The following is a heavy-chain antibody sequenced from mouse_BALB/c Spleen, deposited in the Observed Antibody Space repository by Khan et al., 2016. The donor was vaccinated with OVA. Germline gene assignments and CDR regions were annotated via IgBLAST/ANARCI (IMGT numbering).Heavy chain of an antibody. CDR2: IFPGDGTT. CDR3: ARRRGSMDY. CDR1: GYTFTSYD. Sequence: QLQQSGAEVVKSGASVKLSCKASGYTFTSYDLNWVRQRPEQGLEWIGWIFPGDGTTKYNEKFKGKATLTTDKSSSTAYIQLSRLTSEDSAVYFCARRRGSMDYWGQGTSVTVSS. V-gene: IGHV1S56*01. J-gene: IGHJ4*01.